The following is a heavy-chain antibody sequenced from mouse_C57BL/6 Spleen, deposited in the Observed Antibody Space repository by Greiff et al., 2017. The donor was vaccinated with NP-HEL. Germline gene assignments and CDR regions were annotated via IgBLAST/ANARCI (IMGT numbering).Heavy chain of an antibody. CDR1: GFTFSDYY. V-gene: IGHV5-16*01. CDR2: INYDGSST. J-gene: IGHJ2*01. Sequence: EVQVVESEGGLVQPGSSMKLSCTASGFTFSDYYMAWVRQVPEKGLEWVANINYDGSSTYYLDSLKSRFIISRDNAKNILYLQMSSLKSEDTATYYCARHPYYFDDWGQGTTLTVSS. CDR3: ARHPYYFDD.